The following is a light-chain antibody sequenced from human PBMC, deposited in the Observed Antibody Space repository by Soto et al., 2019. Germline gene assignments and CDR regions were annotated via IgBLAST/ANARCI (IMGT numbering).Light chain of an antibody. CDR1: SSDVGGYNY. CDR3: SSYAGTNNYV. CDR2: EVS. J-gene: IGLJ1*01. V-gene: IGLV2-8*01. Sequence: SALTQPPSASGSPGQSVTISCTGTSSDVGGYNYVSWYQHHPGKGPKLMIFEVSKRPSGVPDRFSGSKSGNTASLTVAGLQAEDEADYYCSSYAGTNNYVFGTGTKLTVL.